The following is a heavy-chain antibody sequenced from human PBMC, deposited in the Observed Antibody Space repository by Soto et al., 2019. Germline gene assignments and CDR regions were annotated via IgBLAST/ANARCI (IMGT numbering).Heavy chain of an antibody. D-gene: IGHD6-6*01. CDR1: GYTFTSYG. CDR3: ARDPTAARLPHWFDP. V-gene: IGHV1-18*01. Sequence: QVQLVQSGAEVKKPGASVKVSCKASGYTFTSYGISWVRQTPGQGLEWMGWISAYNGNTNYAQKLQGRVTMTTDTSTSTAYMELRSLRSDDTAVYYCARDPTAARLPHWFDPWGQGTLVTVSS. J-gene: IGHJ5*02. CDR2: ISAYNGNT.